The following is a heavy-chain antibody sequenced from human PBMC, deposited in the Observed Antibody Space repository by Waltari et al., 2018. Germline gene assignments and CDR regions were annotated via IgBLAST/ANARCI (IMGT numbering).Heavy chain of an antibody. Sequence: QVQLQESGPGLVKPSQTLSLTCTVSGGSISSGGYYWSWHRQHPGKGLEWIGYIYYSGSTYYNPSLKSRVTISVDTSKNQFSLKLSSVTAADTAVYYCARDNGYSSSHFDYWGQGTLVTVSS. D-gene: IGHD6-19*01. V-gene: IGHV4-31*03. J-gene: IGHJ4*02. CDR2: IYYSGST. CDR3: ARDNGYSSSHFDY. CDR1: GGSISSGGYY.